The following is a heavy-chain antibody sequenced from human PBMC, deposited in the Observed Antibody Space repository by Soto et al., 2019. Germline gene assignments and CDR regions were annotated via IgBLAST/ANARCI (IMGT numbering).Heavy chain of an antibody. CDR2: IYPGDSDT. J-gene: IGHJ5*02. CDR3: ARGAMIVGRRVNWFDP. V-gene: IGHV5-51*01. Sequence: EVQLVQSGAEVKKPGESLKISCKGSGYSFTSYWIGWVRQMPGKGLEWMGIIYPGDSDTRYSPSFQGQVTISADKSISTAYLQWSSLKASDTAMYYCARGAMIVGRRVNWFDPWGQGTLVTVSS. CDR1: GYSFTSYW. D-gene: IGHD3-22*01.